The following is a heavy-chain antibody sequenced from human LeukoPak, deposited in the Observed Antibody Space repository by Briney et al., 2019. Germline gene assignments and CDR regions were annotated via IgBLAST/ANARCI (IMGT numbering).Heavy chain of an antibody. Sequence: GGSLRLSCAASGFTFSSYGMHWVRQAPGKGLEWVAVISYDGSNKYYADSVKGRFTISRDNSKNTLYLQMNSLRAEDTAVYYCAKDYGMDVWGQGTTVTVSS. CDR1: GFTFSSYG. CDR3: AKDYGMDV. CDR2: ISYDGSNK. V-gene: IGHV3-30*18. J-gene: IGHJ6*02.